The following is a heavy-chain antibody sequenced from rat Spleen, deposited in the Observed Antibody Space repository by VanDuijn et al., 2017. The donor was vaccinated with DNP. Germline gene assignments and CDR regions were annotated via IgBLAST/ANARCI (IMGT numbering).Heavy chain of an antibody. J-gene: IGHJ3*01. D-gene: IGHD1-5*01. Sequence: EVQLVESGGGLVQPGRSLRLSCAASGFTFSNYGMHWIRQAPTKGLEWVASISPSGGSTYYRDSVKGRFTISRNDADGTLYLQMDSLRSEETATYYCARQGQLGFAYWGQGTLVTVSS. CDR3: ARQGQLGFAY. CDR1: GFTFSNYG. V-gene: IGHV5-19*01. CDR2: ISPSGGST.